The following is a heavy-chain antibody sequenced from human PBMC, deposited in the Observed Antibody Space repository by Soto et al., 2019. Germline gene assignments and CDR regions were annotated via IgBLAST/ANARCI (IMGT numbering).Heavy chain of an antibody. CDR2: ISDDGNNT. CDR3: AREVRVRGFAFDI. V-gene: IGHV3-23*01. CDR1: GFTFSDYS. J-gene: IGHJ3*02. D-gene: IGHD3-3*01. Sequence: GGSLRLSCAASGFTFSDYSIRWVRQSPGKGLEWVSVISDDGNNTYYADSVKGRFTISRDNSKNMLYLQMNSLRVEDTAVYYCAREVRVRGFAFDIWGQGTMVTVSS.